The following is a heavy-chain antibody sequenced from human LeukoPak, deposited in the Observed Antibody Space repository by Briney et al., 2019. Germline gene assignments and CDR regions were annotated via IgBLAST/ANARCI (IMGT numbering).Heavy chain of an antibody. V-gene: IGHV3-30*18. CDR1: GFTFSSYG. J-gene: IGHJ6*02. CDR3: AKDLINYYYGMDV. CDR2: ISYDGSNK. Sequence: GGSLRLSCAASGFTFSSYGMHWVRQAPGKGLEWVAVISYDGSNKYYADSVKGRFTISRDNSKNTLYLQMNSLRAEDTAVYYCAKDLINYYYGMDVWAKGPRSPSP.